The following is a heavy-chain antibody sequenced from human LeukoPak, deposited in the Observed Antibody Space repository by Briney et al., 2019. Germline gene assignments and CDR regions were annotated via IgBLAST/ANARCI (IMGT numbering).Heavy chain of an antibody. CDR1: GGTFSSYA. Sequence: ASVKVSCKASGGTFSSYAISWVRQAPGQGLEWMGIINPSGGSTSYAQKFRGRVTMTRDTSTSTVYMELSSLRSEDTAVYYCARALVLRFLEWPGYWGQGTLVTVSS. D-gene: IGHD3-3*01. V-gene: IGHV1-46*01. CDR2: INPSGGST. CDR3: ARALVLRFLEWPGY. J-gene: IGHJ4*02.